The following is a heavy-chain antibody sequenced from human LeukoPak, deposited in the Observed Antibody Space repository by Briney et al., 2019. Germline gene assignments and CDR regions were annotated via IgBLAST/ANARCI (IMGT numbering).Heavy chain of an antibody. D-gene: IGHD2-21*02. Sequence: SETLSLTCTVSGGSISSGSYYWSWIRQPAGKGLEWIGRIYTSGSTNYNPSLESRVTISVDTSKNQFSLKLSSVTAAGTAVYYCARMGEIAYCGGDCYSPPFDYWGQGTLVTVSS. CDR2: IYTSGST. V-gene: IGHV4-61*02. CDR1: GGSISSGSYY. J-gene: IGHJ4*02. CDR3: ARMGEIAYCGGDCYSPPFDY.